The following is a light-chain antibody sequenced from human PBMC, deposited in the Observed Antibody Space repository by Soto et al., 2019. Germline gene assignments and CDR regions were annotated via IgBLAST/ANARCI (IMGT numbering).Light chain of an antibody. J-gene: IGKJ2*01. CDR3: QESYSTSPT. V-gene: IGKV1-39*01. Sequence: IQMTQSPSSLSASVGDRVTITCRASQSITTSLNWYQQTSGKAPKLLIYAASSLQGGVPSRFSGSGSCTDFTPTTTSLQPKDFVTSYCQESYSTSPTFSRGTKL. CDR2: AAS. CDR1: QSITTS.